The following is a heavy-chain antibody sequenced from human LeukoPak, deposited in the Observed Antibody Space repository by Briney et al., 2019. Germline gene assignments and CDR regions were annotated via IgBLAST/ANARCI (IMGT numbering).Heavy chain of an antibody. CDR1: GGSINSYC. J-gene: IGHJ4*02. V-gene: IGHV4-59*01. Sequence: SETLSLICTVSGGSINSYCWSWIRQPPGKGLEWIGYIYYSGSTNYNPSLKSRVTISVDTSKNQFSLKLSSVTAADTAVYYCARVLSGSYHYWGQGTLVTVSS. CDR3: ARVLSGSYHY. CDR2: IYYSGST. D-gene: IGHD1-26*01.